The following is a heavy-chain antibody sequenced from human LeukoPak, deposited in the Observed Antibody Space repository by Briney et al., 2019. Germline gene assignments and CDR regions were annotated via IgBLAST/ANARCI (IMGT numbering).Heavy chain of an antibody. CDR3: VSYYDFWSGHYRGTGMDV. V-gene: IGHV4-39*01. D-gene: IGHD3-3*01. CDR1: GGSISSSSYY. J-gene: IGHJ6*02. Sequence: SETLSLTCTVSGGSISSSSYYWGWIRQPPGKGLEWIGSIYYSGSTYYNPSLKSRVTISVDTSKNQFSLKLSSVTAADTAVYYCVSYYDFWSGHYRGTGMDVWGQGTTVTVSS. CDR2: IYYSGST.